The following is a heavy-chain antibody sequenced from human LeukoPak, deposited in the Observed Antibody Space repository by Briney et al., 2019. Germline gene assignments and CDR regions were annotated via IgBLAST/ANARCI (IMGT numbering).Heavy chain of an antibody. CDR3: ASGQDYYDSSGYYKG. J-gene: IGHJ4*02. CDR2: IIPIFGTA. Sequence: SVKVSCKASGGTFSSYAISWVRQAPGQGLESMGGIIPIFGTANYAQKFQGRVTITADESTSTAYMELSSLRSEDTAVYYCASGQDYYDSSGYYKGWGQGTLVTVSS. CDR1: GGTFSSYA. V-gene: IGHV1-69*13. D-gene: IGHD3-22*01.